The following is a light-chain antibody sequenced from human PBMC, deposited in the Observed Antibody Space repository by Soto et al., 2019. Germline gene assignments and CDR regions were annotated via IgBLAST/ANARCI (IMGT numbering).Light chain of an antibody. CDR2: KAS. V-gene: IGKV1-5*03. Sequence: IQMNQSPSTLSSYVGDRVTITCRASQSISSWLAWYQQKPGKAPKLLIYKASSLESGVPSRFSGSGSGTEFTLTISSLQPDDFATYYCQQYNSYSWTFGQGTKVDIK. CDR1: QSISSW. J-gene: IGKJ1*01. CDR3: QQYNSYSWT.